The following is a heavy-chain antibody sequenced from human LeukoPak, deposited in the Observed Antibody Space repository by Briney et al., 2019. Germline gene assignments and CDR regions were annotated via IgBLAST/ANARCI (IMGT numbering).Heavy chain of an antibody. CDR3: ARDLLYDSSSWYIYYYYGMDV. J-gene: IGHJ6*02. D-gene: IGHD6-13*01. Sequence: GASVKVSCKASGYTFTSYGISWVRQAPGQGLEWMGWISAYKGNTNYAQKLQGRVTMTTDTSTSTAYMELRSLRSDDTAVYYCARDLLYDSSSWYIYYYYGMDVWGQGTTVTVSS. CDR2: ISAYKGNT. CDR1: GYTFTSYG. V-gene: IGHV1-18*01.